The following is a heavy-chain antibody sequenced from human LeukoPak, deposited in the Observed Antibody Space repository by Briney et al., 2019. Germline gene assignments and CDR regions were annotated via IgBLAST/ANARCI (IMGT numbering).Heavy chain of an antibody. CDR1: GYTFISYG. D-gene: IGHD3-22*01. CDR2: ISAYNGNT. Sequence: GASVKVSCKTSGYTFISYGISWARQAPGQGLEWMGWISAYNGNTNYAQKLQGRVTMTTDTSTSTAYMELRSLRSDDTAVYYCARDGVSTMIVKYWGQGTLVTVSS. J-gene: IGHJ4*02. V-gene: IGHV1-18*01. CDR3: ARDGVSTMIVKY.